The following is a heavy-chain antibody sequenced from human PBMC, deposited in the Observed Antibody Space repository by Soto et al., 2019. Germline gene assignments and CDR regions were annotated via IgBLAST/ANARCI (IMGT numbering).Heavy chain of an antibody. J-gene: IGHJ4*02. D-gene: IGHD5-18*01. CDR1: GFTFSSYA. V-gene: IGHV3-30-3*01. Sequence: QVQLVESGGGVVQPGRSLRLSCAASGFTFSSYAMHWVRQAPGKGLEWVAVISYDGSNKYYADSVKGRFTIPRDNSKNTLYLQMNSLRAEDTAVYYCARVGYSYVSGAFDYWGQGTLVTVSS. CDR3: ARVGYSYVSGAFDY. CDR2: ISYDGSNK.